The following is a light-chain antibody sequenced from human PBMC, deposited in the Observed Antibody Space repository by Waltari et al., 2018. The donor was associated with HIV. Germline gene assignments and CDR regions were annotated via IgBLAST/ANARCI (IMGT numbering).Light chain of an antibody. CDR3: QQYNIRPRGNT. V-gene: IGKV3-15*01. Sequence: DIVMTQSPAILSVSPGERVTLHCRASQGVGSNLAWYQQKVGQAPRLRIDGAATRAAEIPVRFSGSGSGTDFTLTIDSLQSEDFATYYCQQYNIRPRGNTFGQGTKLQIK. CDR2: GAA. CDR1: QGVGSN. J-gene: IGKJ2*01.